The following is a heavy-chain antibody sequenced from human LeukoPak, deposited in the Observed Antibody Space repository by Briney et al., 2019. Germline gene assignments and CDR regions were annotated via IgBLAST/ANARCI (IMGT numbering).Heavy chain of an antibody. J-gene: IGHJ5*02. CDR1: GFTFSSYS. CDR3: ARGQDTYYYAYNWFDP. V-gene: IGHV3-48*01. Sequence: PGGSLRLSCAASGFTFSSYSMNWVRQAPGKGLEWVSYISSSSSTIYYADSVKGRFTISRDNAKNSLYLQMNSLRAEDTAVYYCARGQDTYYYAYNWFDPWGQGTLVTVSS. CDR2: ISSSSSTI. D-gene: IGHD3-10*01.